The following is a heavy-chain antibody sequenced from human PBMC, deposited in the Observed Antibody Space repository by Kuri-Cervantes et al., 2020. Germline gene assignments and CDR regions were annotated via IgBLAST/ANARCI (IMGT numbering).Heavy chain of an antibody. CDR2: ISSDGSNK. CDR3: AIDGLVGATGTYYYYGMDV. V-gene: IGHV3-30-3*01. D-gene: IGHD1-26*01. Sequence: LSLTCAASGFTFSSYAMHWVRQAPGKWLEWVAVISSDGSNKNYAASVRGRFTISRDNSKNTLYLQMNSLRDEDTAVYYCAIDGLVGATGTYYYYGMDVWGQGTTVTVSS. CDR1: GFTFSSYA. J-gene: IGHJ6*02.